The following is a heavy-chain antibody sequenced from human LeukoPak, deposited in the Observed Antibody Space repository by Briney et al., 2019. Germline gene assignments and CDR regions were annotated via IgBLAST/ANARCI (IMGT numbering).Heavy chain of an antibody. V-gene: IGHV3-21*01. Sequence: GGSLRLSCAASGFTFSSYSMNWVRQAPGKGLEWVSSISSSSSYIYYADSVKGRFTISRDNAKNSLYLQMNSLRAEDTAVYYCARGRYYYDSSGYPDAFDIWGQGTMVTVSS. CDR3: ARGRYYYDSSGYPDAFDI. J-gene: IGHJ3*02. CDR2: ISSSSSYI. D-gene: IGHD3-22*01. CDR1: GFTFSSYS.